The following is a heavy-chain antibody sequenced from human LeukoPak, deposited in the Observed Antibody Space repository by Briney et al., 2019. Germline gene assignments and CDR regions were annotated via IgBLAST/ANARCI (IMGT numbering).Heavy chain of an antibody. CDR3: VRSLDY. V-gene: IGHV3-23*01. CDR1: GFPFSTYA. J-gene: IGHJ4*02. Sequence: GGSLRLSCAASGFPFSTYAMNWVRQTPGKGLEWVSVITGSGGFTQYADSVKGRFTISRDNSKNTVYLQMNSLRVEDTALYYCVRSLDYWGQGTLVTVSS. CDR2: ITGSGGFT.